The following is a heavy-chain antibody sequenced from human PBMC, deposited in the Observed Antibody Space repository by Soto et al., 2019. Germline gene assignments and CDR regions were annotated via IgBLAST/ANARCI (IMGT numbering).Heavy chain of an antibody. J-gene: IGHJ5*02. V-gene: IGHV4-30-4*01. CDR2: IYYSGST. D-gene: IGHD3-22*01. CDR1: GGSISSGDYY. CDR3: ARDCPDSSGYYPTNWFDP. Sequence: QVQLQESGPGLVKPSQTLSLTCTVSGGSISSGDYYWSWIRQPPGKGLEWIGYIYYSGSTYYNPSLKSRVTISVDTSKNQFSLKLSSVTAADTAVYYCARDCPDSSGYYPTNWFDPWGQGTLVTVSS.